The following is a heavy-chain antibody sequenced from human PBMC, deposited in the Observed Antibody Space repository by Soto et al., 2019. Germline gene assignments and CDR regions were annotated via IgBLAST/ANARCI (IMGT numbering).Heavy chain of an antibody. J-gene: IGHJ4*02. V-gene: IGHV3-23*01. CDR1: GFTFHNYA. CDR3: AKSLGWGNMAAPGVSYDFDY. Sequence: GGSLRLSCAASGFTFHNYAMSWVRQAPGKGLEWVSGNSGGGGDTYYAHSVRGRFTISRDNSKNTLYLQMNSLRAEDTAVYYCAKSLGWGNMAAPGVSYDFDYWGQGTLATVSS. CDR2: NSGGGGDT. D-gene: IGHD3-16*01.